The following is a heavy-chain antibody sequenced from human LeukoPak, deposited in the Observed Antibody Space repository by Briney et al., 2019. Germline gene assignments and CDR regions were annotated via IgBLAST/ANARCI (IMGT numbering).Heavy chain of an antibody. CDR1: GYTFTNYY. J-gene: IGHJ4*02. V-gene: IGHV1-46*01. D-gene: IGHD2-21*02. CDR3: ARDSRVTATFYYFDY. CDR2: INPSGGST. Sequence: GASVKVSCKASGYTFTNYYMHWVRQAPGQGLEWMGIINPSGGSTSYAQKFQGRVTMTTDTSTSTAYMELRSLRSDDTAVYYCARDSRVTATFYYFDYWGQGTLVTVSS.